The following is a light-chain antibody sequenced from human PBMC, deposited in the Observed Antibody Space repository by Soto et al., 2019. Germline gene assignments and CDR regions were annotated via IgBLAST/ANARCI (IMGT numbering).Light chain of an antibody. CDR2: EVS. V-gene: IGLV2-8*01. CDR1: SSDVGNYYY. J-gene: IGLJ1*01. Sequence: QSALTQPPSASGPPGQSVTISCTGTSSDVGNYYYVSWYQQHPGKAPKLMIYEVSKRPSGVPDRFSGSKSGNTASLTVSGLQAEDEADYYCSSYAGSNNPYVFGTGTKVTVL. CDR3: SSYAGSNNPYV.